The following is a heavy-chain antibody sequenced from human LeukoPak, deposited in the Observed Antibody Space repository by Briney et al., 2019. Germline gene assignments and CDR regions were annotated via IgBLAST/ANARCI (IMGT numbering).Heavy chain of an antibody. CDR2: FDPEEGET. V-gene: IGHV1-24*01. CDR3: ATARRSPTSSYGMDV. Sequence: ASVKVSCKVSGDTLTELSMHWGRQAPGKGREWRGGFDPEEGETIYAQKFQGRVTMTEDTSTDTAYMELSSLRSEDTAVYYCATARRSPTSSYGMDVWGQGTTVTVSS. J-gene: IGHJ6*02. CDR1: GDTLTELS.